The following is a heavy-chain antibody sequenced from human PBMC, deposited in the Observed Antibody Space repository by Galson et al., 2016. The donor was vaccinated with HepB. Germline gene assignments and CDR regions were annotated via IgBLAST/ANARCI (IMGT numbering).Heavy chain of an antibody. CDR2: ISDDGSNK. Sequence: SLRLSCAASGFTFSNYAMHWVRQAPGKGLEWVAVISDDGSNKYYTDSVKGRFPISRDNSKNTLYLQMKSLRIEDTAVYYCAKAASNYGYRLGIDVWGQGTTVTVSS. D-gene: IGHD4-11*01. CDR1: GFTFSNYA. CDR3: AKAASNYGYRLGIDV. V-gene: IGHV3-30-3*01. J-gene: IGHJ6*02.